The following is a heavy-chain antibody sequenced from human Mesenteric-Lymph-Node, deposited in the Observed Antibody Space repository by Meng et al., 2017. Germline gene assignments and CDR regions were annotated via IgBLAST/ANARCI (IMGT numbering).Heavy chain of an antibody. J-gene: IGHJ3*02. CDR1: GGSISSSSYY. Sequence: SETLSLTCTVSGGSISSSSYYWGWIRQPPGKGLEWIGSIYYSGSTYYNPSLKSRVTISVDTSKNQFSLKLSSVTAADTAVYYCARVLVREVITHDAFDIWGQGTMVTVSS. CDR3: ARVLVREVITHDAFDI. D-gene: IGHD3-10*01. V-gene: IGHV4-39*07. CDR2: IYYSGST.